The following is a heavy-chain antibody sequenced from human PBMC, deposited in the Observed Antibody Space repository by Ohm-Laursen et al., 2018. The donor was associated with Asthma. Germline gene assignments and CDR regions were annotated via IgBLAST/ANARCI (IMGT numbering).Heavy chain of an antibody. CDR3: ARLDWVRSMFDS. V-gene: IGHV4-59*02. CDR1: GGSVSGYD. J-gene: IGHJ4*02. D-gene: IGHD3-9*01. CDR2: IQSSGGA. Sequence: SDTLSLTCAVSGGSVSGYDWSWVRQAPGRELECIAYIQSSGGANYNPSLQSRVTLSLDTSKNQVSLRLSSVTAADTALYFCARLDWVRSMFDSWGPGIQVLVSS.